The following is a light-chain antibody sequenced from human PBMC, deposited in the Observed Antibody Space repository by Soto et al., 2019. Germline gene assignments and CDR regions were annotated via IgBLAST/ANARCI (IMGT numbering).Light chain of an antibody. CDR3: QQYNSYSRT. CDR1: QSISSW. V-gene: IGKV1-5*03. CDR2: KAS. Sequence: DIQMTQSPSTLSASVGDRVTITCRASQSISSWLAWYQQRPGKAPKLLIYKASSLESGVPSRFSGSGSGTEFTLTISSLQPGDFATYYCQQYNSYSRTFGQGTKVEIK. J-gene: IGKJ1*01.